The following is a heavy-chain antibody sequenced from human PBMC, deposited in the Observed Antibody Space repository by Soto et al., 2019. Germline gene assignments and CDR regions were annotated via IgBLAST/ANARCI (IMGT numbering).Heavy chain of an antibody. CDR3: AKWLRGGSYYCDF. CDR2: VQSNHVT. V-gene: IGHV3-23*01. Sequence: GVSLRLSCQVSGFTFGSYPMTCVRQAPGKGMEWVALVQSNHVTYYADSVRGRFTVSRDNSKNTLYLQMDSLRVEDTALYYCAKWLRGGSYYCDFWGQGAMVTVSS. CDR1: GFTFGSYP. D-gene: IGHD3-10*01. J-gene: IGHJ4*02.